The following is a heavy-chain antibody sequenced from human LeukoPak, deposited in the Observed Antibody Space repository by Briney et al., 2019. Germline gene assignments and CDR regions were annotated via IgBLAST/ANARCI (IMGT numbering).Heavy chain of an antibody. CDR1: GGSISSSNW. CDR2: INHSGST. V-gene: IGHV4-4*02. Sequence: PSGTLSLTCAVSGGSISSSNWWSWVRQPPGKGLEWIGEINHSGSTNYNPSLKSRVTISVDTSKNQFSLKLSSVTAADTAVYYCARGQIGAGRNYYYYYYMDVWGKGTTVTVSS. D-gene: IGHD3-10*01. J-gene: IGHJ6*03. CDR3: ARGQIGAGRNYYYYYYMDV.